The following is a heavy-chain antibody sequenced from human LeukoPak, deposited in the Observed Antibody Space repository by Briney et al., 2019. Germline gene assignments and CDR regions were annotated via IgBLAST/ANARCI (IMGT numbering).Heavy chain of an antibody. Sequence: ASVKVSCKASGYTFTNNYLHWVRQAPGQGLEWMGMIYPRDGSTSYAQNLQARVTVTRDTSTTTVHMELRGLRSEDTAVYYCARDQEGFDYWGQGTVVTVSS. J-gene: IGHJ4*02. CDR1: GYTFTNNY. CDR3: ARDQEGFDY. V-gene: IGHV1-46*01. CDR2: IYPRDGST.